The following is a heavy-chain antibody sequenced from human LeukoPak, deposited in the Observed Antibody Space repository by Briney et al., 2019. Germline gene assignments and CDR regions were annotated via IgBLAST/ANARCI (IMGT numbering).Heavy chain of an antibody. CDR2: ISWNSGSI. Sequence: GGSLRLSCAASGFTFSSYGMHWVRQAPGKGLEWVSGISWNSGSIGYADSVKGRFTISRDNAKNSLYLQMNSLRAEDMALYYCAKGVGSGWYSDAFDIWGQGTMVTVSS. J-gene: IGHJ3*02. V-gene: IGHV3-9*03. CDR1: GFTFSSYG. CDR3: AKGVGSGWYSDAFDI. D-gene: IGHD6-19*01.